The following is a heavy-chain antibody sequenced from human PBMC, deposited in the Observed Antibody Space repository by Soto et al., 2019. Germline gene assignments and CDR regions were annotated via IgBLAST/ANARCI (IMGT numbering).Heavy chain of an antibody. CDR3: ARSFGWYAIDQ. J-gene: IGHJ4*02. CDR2: IHHSGST. V-gene: IGHV4-4*02. CDR1: SASIISEQR. D-gene: IGHD6-19*01. Sequence: QMQLQESGPGLVKPSETLSLTCAVSSASIISEQRWSWVRQPPGKGLVWIGEIHHSGSTNNNPSLRSRVTMSVDKSKTQFSLNLNSVTAADTAVYYCARSFGWYAIDQWGQGTLVIVSS.